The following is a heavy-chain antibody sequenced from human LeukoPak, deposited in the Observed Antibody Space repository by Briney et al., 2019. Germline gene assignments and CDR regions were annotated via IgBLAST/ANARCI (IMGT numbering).Heavy chain of an antibody. CDR1: GFTFSSYS. D-gene: IGHD3-10*01. J-gene: IGHJ3*02. CDR3: ARVVMVRGVIDDDAFDI. CDR2: INWNGGST. Sequence: GGSLRLSCAASGFTFSSYSMNWVRQAPGKGLEWVSGINWNGGSTGYADSVKGRFTISRDNAKNSLYLQMNSLRAEDTALYYCARVVMVRGVIDDDAFDIWGQGTMVTVSS. V-gene: IGHV3-20*04.